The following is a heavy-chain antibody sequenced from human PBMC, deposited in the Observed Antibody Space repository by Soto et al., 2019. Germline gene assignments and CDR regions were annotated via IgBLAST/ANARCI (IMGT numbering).Heavy chain of an antibody. J-gene: IGHJ3*02. D-gene: IGHD3-16*01. CDR2: IQQDGSEK. V-gene: IGHV3-7*01. CDR3: ARDKIPYDYVWGSYPNDAFDI. CDR1: GCSSYIYW. Sequence: GGRRRTGAASGCSSYIYWMSLVRQAPGKGLDCVTNIQQDGSEKYYVGSVTGRFTISRDNAKNSLYLQMNSLRDEDKAVYYCARDKIPYDYVWGSYPNDAFDIWGQGTMVTV.